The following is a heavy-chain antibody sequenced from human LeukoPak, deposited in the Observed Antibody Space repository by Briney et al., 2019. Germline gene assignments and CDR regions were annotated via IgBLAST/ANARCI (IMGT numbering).Heavy chain of an antibody. V-gene: IGHV1-2*02. J-gene: IGHJ4*02. Sequence: GASVKVSCKASGYTFTGYYMHWVRQAPGQGLEWMGWINPNSGGTNYAQKFQGRVTMTRDTSISTAYMELSSLRSEDTAVYYCATGGNYYDSSGSNWGQGTLVTVSS. D-gene: IGHD3-22*01. CDR2: INPNSGGT. CDR3: ATGGNYYDSSGSN. CDR1: GYTFTGYY.